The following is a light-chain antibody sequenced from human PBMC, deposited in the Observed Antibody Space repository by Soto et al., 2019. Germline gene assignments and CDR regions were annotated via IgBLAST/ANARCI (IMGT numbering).Light chain of an antibody. CDR2: GAL. CDR1: QTVDFC. V-gene: IGKV1-39*01. J-gene: IGKJ5*01. Sequence: DIQLTQSPSSLSASVGDSVTITCRASQTVDFCLNWYQHKTGKAPKILIYGALTLQSGVPSRFSGNGFGTEFTLTITTLQPEDFATYYCQQTYSNPITFGQGTRLEIK. CDR3: QQTYSNPIT.